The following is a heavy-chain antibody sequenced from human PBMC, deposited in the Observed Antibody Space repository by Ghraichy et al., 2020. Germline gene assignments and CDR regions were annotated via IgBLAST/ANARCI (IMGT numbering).Heavy chain of an antibody. CDR2: INPSGGST. J-gene: IGHJ6*02. V-gene: IGHV1-46*01. D-gene: IGHD2-2*01. CDR3: ARDLGVVVPVYGMDV. CDR1: GYTFTSYY. Sequence: ASVKVSCKASGYTFTSYYMHWVRQAPGQGLEWMGIINPSGGSTSYAQKFQGRVTMTRDTSTSTVYMELSSLRSEDTAVYYCARDLGVVVPVYGMDVWGQGTTVTVSS.